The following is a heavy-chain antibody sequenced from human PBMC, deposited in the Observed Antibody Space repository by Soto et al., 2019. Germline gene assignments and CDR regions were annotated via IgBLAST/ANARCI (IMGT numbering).Heavy chain of an antibody. CDR2: IYPGDSDT. Sequence: EVQLVQSGAEVKKPGESLKISCKGSGYSFTSYWIGWVRQMPGKGLEWMGIIYPGDSDTRYSPSFQGQVTISADKSISTAYLQWSSLKASDTAMYYCARRITIFGVAWGFDYWGQGTLVTVSS. V-gene: IGHV5-51*01. D-gene: IGHD3-3*01. J-gene: IGHJ4*02. CDR3: ARRITIFGVAWGFDY. CDR1: GYSFTSYW.